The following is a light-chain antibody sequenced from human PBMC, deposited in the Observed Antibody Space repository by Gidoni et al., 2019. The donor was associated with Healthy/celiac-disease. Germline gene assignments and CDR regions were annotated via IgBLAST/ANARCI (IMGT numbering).Light chain of an antibody. CDR2: QDS. CDR1: NLGDKY. Sequence: SYELTQLHSVSVSPGQTASLTCSGDNLGDKYACWYQPKPGQSPVLVIYQDSKRPAGCPARFSGSTSGNTATLTISGTQAMDEADYYCQSWDSSTFYVFGTGTQVTVL. J-gene: IGLJ1*01. V-gene: IGLV3-1*01. CDR3: QSWDSSTFYV.